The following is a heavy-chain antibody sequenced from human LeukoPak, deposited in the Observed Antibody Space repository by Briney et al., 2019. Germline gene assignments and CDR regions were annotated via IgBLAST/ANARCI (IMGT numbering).Heavy chain of an antibody. CDR2: VRGDGTKT. V-gene: IGHV3-74*01. Sequence: QPGGSLRLSCDTSGFILNDYWIHWVRHAPGKGLFWVAGVRGDGTKTVYADSVKGRFTVSRDNAKDALFLQMNSLRAEDTAVYYCARDGMERIPNDFWGQGTLVTVSS. CDR1: GFILNDYW. D-gene: IGHD1-1*01. CDR3: ARDGMERIPNDF. J-gene: IGHJ4*02.